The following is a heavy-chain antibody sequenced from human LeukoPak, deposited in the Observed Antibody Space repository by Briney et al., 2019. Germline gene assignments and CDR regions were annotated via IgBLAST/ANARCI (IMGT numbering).Heavy chain of an antibody. CDR1: GFTFSSYV. Sequence: GGSLRLSCAASGFTFSSYVMSWVRQAPGKGLEWVSAISGSGTSTYSADSVKGRFTISRDNSKNTLYLQMNSLRAEDTAVYYCARIITMVQDYCYYYGMDVWGQGTTVTVSS. CDR3: ARIITMVQDYCYYYGMDV. D-gene: IGHD3-10*01. V-gene: IGHV3-23*01. J-gene: IGHJ6*02. CDR2: ISGSGTST.